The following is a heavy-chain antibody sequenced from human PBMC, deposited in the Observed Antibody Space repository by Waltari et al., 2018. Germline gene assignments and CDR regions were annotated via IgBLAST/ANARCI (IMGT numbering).Heavy chain of an antibody. J-gene: IGHJ4*02. V-gene: IGHV4-61*02. Sequence: QVQLQESGPGLVKPSQTLSLTCTVSGGSIRSGSYYWSWIRQPAGKGLEWIGRIYTSGSTNYNPSLKSRVTISVDTSKNQFSLKLSSVTAADTAVYYCARELSEYSYGGDFDYWGQGTLVTVSS. CDR3: ARELSEYSYGGDFDY. CDR1: GGSIRSGSYY. D-gene: IGHD5-18*01. CDR2: IYTSGST.